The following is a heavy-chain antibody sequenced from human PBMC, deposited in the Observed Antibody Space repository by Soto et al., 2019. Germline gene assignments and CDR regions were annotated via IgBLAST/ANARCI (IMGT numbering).Heavy chain of an antibody. D-gene: IGHD4-17*01. CDR2: IYWDDDK. J-gene: IGHJ4*02. V-gene: IGHV2-5*02. CDR3: AHRQRTVYFDY. CDR1: GFSLSTSGVG. Sequence: QITLKESGPTLVKPTQTLTLTCTFSGFSLSTSGVGVGWIRQPPGKALEWLALIYWDDDKRYSPSLKSRLTITEDTSKNQVILTMTNMDPVDTATYYCAHRQRTVYFDYWGQGTLVTVSS.